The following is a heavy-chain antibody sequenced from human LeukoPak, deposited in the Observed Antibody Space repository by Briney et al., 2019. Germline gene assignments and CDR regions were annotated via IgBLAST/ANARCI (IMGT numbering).Heavy chain of an antibody. Sequence: GGSLRLSCTASGFIFSNHGMNWVRQAPGKGLEWISYISSTSADIYYVDSVKGRFTVSRDNAKNSLYLQMNSLRAEDTAIYYCARRGPYFDYWGQGILVTVSS. J-gene: IGHJ4*02. CDR2: ISSTSADI. CDR3: ARRGPYFDY. CDR1: GFIFSNHG. V-gene: IGHV3-21*05. D-gene: IGHD3-10*01.